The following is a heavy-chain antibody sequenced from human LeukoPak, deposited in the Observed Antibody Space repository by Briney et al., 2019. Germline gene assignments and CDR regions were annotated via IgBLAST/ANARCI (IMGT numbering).Heavy chain of an antibody. CDR2: IIPIFGTA. J-gene: IGHJ4*02. V-gene: IGHV1-69*05. CDR1: GGTFSSYA. CDR3: ARDQEAFDY. Sequence: GAPVKVSCKASGGTFSSYAISWVRQAPGQGLEWMGGIIPIFGTANYAQKFQGRVTVTRDTSTSTVHMELSGLRSEDTAVYYCARDQEAFDYWGQGTLVTVSS.